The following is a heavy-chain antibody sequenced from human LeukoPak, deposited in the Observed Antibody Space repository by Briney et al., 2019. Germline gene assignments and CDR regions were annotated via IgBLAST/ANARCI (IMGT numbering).Heavy chain of an antibody. D-gene: IGHD1-26*01. CDR1: GFTFSNYW. V-gene: IGHV3-74*01. J-gene: IGHJ4*02. Sequence: PGGSLRLSCTASGFTFSNYWMHWVRQAPGKGRVWVSHIHSDGRNTTYSDSVKGRFTISRDNAKNTLYLQMNSLRAEDTAVYYCARDVGFQIDYWGQGTLVTVSS. CDR2: IHSDGRNT. CDR3: ARDVGFQIDY.